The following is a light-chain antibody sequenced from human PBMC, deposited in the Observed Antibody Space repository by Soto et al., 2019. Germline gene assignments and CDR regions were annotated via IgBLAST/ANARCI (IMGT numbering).Light chain of an antibody. CDR3: QQYASSVT. Sequence: EIVLTQSPGTLSLSPGERATLSCRASQSVSSSYLARYQQKPGQAPRVLIYDASSKATGIPDRFSGSGSGTEFTLTISRLEPEDLAVYYCQQYASSVTFGGGTKVDIK. V-gene: IGKV3-20*01. J-gene: IGKJ4*01. CDR2: DAS. CDR1: QSVSSSY.